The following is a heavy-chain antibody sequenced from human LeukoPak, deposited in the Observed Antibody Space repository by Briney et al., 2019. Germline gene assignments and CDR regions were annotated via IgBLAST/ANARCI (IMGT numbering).Heavy chain of an antibody. Sequence: PGGSLRLSCAASGFTFSSYGMSWVRQAPGKGLEWVSAISGSGGSTYYADSVKGRFTISRDNSKNTLYLQMNSLRAEDTAVYYCAKYYYGSGSYQNWFDPWGQGTLVTVSS. CDR1: GFTFSSYG. J-gene: IGHJ5*02. CDR2: ISGSGGST. CDR3: AKYYYGSGSYQNWFDP. D-gene: IGHD3-10*01. V-gene: IGHV3-23*01.